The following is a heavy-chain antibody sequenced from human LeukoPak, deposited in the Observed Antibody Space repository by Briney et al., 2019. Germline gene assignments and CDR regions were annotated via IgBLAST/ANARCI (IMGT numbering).Heavy chain of an antibody. V-gene: IGHV4-4*02. CDR1: GGSINSTNW. CDR3: AGDYGSGSYRFDY. J-gene: IGHJ4*02. D-gene: IGHD3-10*01. CDR2: MYQSGNT. Sequence: SGTLSLTCAVSGGSINSTNWWSWVRQPPGKGLEWIGEMYQSGNTRYNPSLKSRVTISADKSKNQFSLKLTSVTAADTAVYYCAGDYGSGSYRFDYWGQGTLVTVSS.